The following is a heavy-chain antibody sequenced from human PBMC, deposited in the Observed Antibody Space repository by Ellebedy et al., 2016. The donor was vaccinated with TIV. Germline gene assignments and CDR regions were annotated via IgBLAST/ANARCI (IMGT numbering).Heavy chain of an antibody. Sequence: GESLKISXAASGFTFSSYGMHWVRQAPGKGLEWVAVIWYDGSNKYYADSVKGRFTISRDNAKNSLYLQMNSLRAEDTAVYYCARDYGSGLPFDYWGQGTLVTVSS. CDR3: ARDYGSGLPFDY. CDR2: IWYDGSNK. V-gene: IGHV3-33*01. CDR1: GFTFSSYG. J-gene: IGHJ4*02. D-gene: IGHD3-10*01.